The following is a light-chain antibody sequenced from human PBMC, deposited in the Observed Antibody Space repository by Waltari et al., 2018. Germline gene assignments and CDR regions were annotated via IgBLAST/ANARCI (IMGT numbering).Light chain of an antibody. Sequence: QSVLTQPPSVSGAPGQRVPISCTGSSSNIGAGYAVHWYQQLPGTAPKLLIYGNSNRPSGVPDRFSGSKSGTSASLAITGLQAEDEADYYCQSYDSSLSGFAVFGGGTQLTVL. V-gene: IGLV1-40*01. CDR3: QSYDSSLSGFAV. CDR2: GNS. J-gene: IGLJ7*01. CDR1: SSNIGAGYA.